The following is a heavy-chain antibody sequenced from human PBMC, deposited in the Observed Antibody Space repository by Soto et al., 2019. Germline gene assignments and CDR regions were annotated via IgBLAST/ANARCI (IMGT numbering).Heavy chain of an antibody. Sequence: KSSETLSLTCAVSGGSISSGGYSWSWIRQPPGKGLEWIGYIYHSGSTYYNPSLKSRVTISVDRSKNQFSLKLSSVTAADTAVYYCARGATEMATIKLDYWGQGTLVNVSS. CDR3: ARGATEMATIKLDY. D-gene: IGHD5-12*01. CDR2: IYHSGST. CDR1: GGSISSGGYS. V-gene: IGHV4-30-2*01. J-gene: IGHJ4*02.